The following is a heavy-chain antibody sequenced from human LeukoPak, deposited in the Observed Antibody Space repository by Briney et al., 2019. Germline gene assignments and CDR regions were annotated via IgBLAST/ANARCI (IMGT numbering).Heavy chain of an antibody. J-gene: IGHJ1*01. V-gene: IGHV4-38-2*02. Sequence: SETLSLTCTVAGFSISKGFYWGWVRQPPGKGLEFIATIYHDGTSHYNPSLESRATISVDTSRNQLSLNLASVTAADTAVYYCARDVSWDESFQRWGQGTLVTVSS. CDR2: IYHDGTS. CDR1: GFSISKGFY. D-gene: IGHD1-26*01. CDR3: ARDVSWDESFQR.